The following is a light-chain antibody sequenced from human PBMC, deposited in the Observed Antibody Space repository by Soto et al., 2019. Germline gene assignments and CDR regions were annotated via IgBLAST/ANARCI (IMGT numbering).Light chain of an antibody. CDR1: QGISSY. Sequence: IQLTQSPSSLSASVGARVTVTCRASQGISSYLAWYQQKAGKAPKLLIYAASTLRSGVPSRFSGSGSATAFTLTIHSLQPDDFATYYCQPLNTYPPTFGQGTKVDIK. CDR2: AAS. CDR3: QPLNTYPPT. J-gene: IGKJ1*01. V-gene: IGKV1-9*01.